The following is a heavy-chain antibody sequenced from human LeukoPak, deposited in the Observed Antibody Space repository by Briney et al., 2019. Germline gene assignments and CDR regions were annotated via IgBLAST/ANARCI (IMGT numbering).Heavy chain of an antibody. J-gene: IGHJ4*02. CDR2: INHSGST. Sequence: PSDTLSLTCAVYGESFSGYYWSWIRQPPGKGLEWIGEINHSGSTNYNPSLQSRVIISADTSKNQFSLKLTSVTAADTAVYYCARGFRWGGYYFDYWGQGSLVTVSS. CDR3: ARGFRWGGYYFDY. V-gene: IGHV4-34*01. D-gene: IGHD7-27*01. CDR1: GESFSGYY.